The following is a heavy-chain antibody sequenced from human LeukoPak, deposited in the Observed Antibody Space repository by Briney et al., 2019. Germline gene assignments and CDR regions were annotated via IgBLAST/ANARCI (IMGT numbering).Heavy chain of an antibody. J-gene: IGHJ4*02. CDR3: ARDLRALPYYFDY. V-gene: IGHV1-69*04. Sequence: SVKVSCEASGGTFSRYAISWVRQAPGQGLEWMGRIIPVVGIANYAQKFQGRVTITADKSTSTAYMDMNSLRSEDTAVYYCARDLRALPYYFDYWGQGTLVTVSS. CDR2: IIPVVGIA. D-gene: IGHD3-10*01. CDR1: GGTFSRYA.